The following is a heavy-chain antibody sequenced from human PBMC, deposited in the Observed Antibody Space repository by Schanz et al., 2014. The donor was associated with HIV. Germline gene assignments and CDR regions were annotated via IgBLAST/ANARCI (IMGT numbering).Heavy chain of an antibody. D-gene: IGHD3-22*01. J-gene: IGHJ4*02. Sequence: EVQLAETGGGLIQPGGSLRLSCVASGFNVSRSYISWVRQAPGKGLEWVSAITGSGGTTYYADSVKGRFTIFRDNSKNTLYLQMNSLRVEDTAVYYCAKDLAPYYYDSSGYQQVGDWGQGTLVTVSS. CDR3: AKDLAPYYYDSSGYQQVGD. CDR2: ITGSGGTT. CDR1: GFNVSRSY. V-gene: IGHV3-23*04.